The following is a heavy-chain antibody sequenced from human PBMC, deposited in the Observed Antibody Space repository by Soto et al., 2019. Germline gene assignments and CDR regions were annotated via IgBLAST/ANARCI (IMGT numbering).Heavy chain of an antibody. J-gene: IGHJ5*02. CDR3: ARQPAPGDIAARGWFDP. Sequence: PGESLKLSCKGSGYSFTSYWIGWVRQMPGKGLEWMGIIYPGDSDTRYSPSFQGQVTISADKSISTAYLQWSSLKASDTAMYYCARQPAPGDIAARGWFDPWGQGTLVTVSS. D-gene: IGHD6-13*01. CDR2: IYPGDSDT. CDR1: GYSFTSYW. V-gene: IGHV5-51*01.